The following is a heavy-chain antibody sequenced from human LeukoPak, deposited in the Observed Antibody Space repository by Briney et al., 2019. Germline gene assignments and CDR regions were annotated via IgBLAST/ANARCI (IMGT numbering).Heavy chain of an antibody. CDR1: GGSISSGSYY. CDR3: ARDNRRDGFDWFDP. J-gene: IGHJ5*02. V-gene: IGHV4-61*02. Sequence: SETLSLTCTVSGGSISSGSYYWSWIRQPAGKGLEWIGRIYTSGSTNYNPSLKSRVTISVDTSKNQFSLKLSSVTAADTAVYYCARDNRRDGFDWFDPWGQGTLVTVSS. D-gene: IGHD3-3*01. CDR2: IYTSGST.